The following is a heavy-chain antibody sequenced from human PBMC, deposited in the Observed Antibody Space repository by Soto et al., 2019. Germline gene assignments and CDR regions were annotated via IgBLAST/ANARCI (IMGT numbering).Heavy chain of an antibody. Sequence: QVQLVQSGAEVEKPGASVKVSCQASGYKFNTYDINWVRQATGQGLEWMGWMSPSSGNTGYAQKFQGRVTITRDTSVSTAYMELNSPTSDDTAVYYCARGITQGYDYWGQGTPVTVSS. D-gene: IGHD1-20*01. CDR3: ARGITQGYDY. CDR1: GYKFNTYD. CDR2: MSPSSGNT. J-gene: IGHJ4*02. V-gene: IGHV1-8*02.